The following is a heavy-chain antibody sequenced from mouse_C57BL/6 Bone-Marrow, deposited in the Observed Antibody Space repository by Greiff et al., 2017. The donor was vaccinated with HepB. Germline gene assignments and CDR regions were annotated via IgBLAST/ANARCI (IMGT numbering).Heavy chain of an antibody. CDR3: ARWSCGYGGAWFAY. CDR1: GYTFTGYW. D-gene: IGHD2-2*01. J-gene: IGHJ3*01. CDR2: ILPGSGST. V-gene: IGHV1-9*01. Sequence: QVQLKQSGAELMKPGASVKLSCKATGYTFTGYWIEWVKQRPGHGLEWIGEILPGSGSTNYNEKFKGKATFTADTSSNTDYMQLSSLTTEDSAIYDCARWSCGYGGAWFAYWGRGTLVTVSA.